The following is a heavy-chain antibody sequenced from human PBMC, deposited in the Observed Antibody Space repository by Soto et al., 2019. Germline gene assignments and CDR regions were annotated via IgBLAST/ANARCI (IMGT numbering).Heavy chain of an antibody. D-gene: IGHD1-26*01. CDR2: IKSKTDGGTT. Sequence: GGSLRLSCAASGFTFSNAWMNWVRQAPGKGLEWVGRIKSKTDGGTTDCAAPVKGRFTISRDDSKNTLYLQMNSLKTEDTAVYYCTTGAEGIKDRELLERYYYYYYGMDVWGQGTTVTVSS. J-gene: IGHJ6*02. CDR1: GFTFSNAW. CDR3: TTGAEGIKDRELLERYYYYYYGMDV. V-gene: IGHV3-15*07.